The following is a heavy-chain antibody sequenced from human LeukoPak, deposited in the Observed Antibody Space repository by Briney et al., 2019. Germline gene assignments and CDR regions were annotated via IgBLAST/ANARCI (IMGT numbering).Heavy chain of an antibody. CDR3: ATSIRFLEWLPPSGYMDV. CDR1: GGTFSSYA. Sequence: SVKVSCKASGGTFSSYAISWVRQAPGQGLEWLGGIIPIFGTANYAQKFQGRVTITADESTSTAYMEVSSLRSEDTAVYYCATSIRFLEWLPPSGYMDVWGKGTTVTVSS. CDR2: IIPIFGTA. V-gene: IGHV1-69*01. J-gene: IGHJ6*03. D-gene: IGHD3-3*01.